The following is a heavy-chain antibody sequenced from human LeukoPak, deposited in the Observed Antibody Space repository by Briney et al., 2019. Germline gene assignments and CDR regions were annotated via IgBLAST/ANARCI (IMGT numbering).Heavy chain of an antibody. J-gene: IGHJ4*02. CDR3: ARWVQGTTYFDY. CDR1: GFTFSSYA. Sequence: GGSLRLSCAASGFTFSSYAMHWVRQAPGKGLEYVSAISSNGGSTYYANSVKGRFTISRDNSKNTLYLQMGSLRAEDMAVYYCARWVQGTTYFDYWGQGTLVTVSS. CDR2: ISSNGGST. V-gene: IGHV3-64*01. D-gene: IGHD1-1*01.